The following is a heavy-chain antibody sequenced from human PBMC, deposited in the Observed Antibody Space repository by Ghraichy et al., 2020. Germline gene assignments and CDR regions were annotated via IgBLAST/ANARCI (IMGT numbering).Heavy chain of an antibody. CDR2: IYSGGTT. CDR3: ARGRVISGNYYPVDY. D-gene: IGHD1-26*01. V-gene: IGHV3-53*01. Sequence: GGSLRLSCAASGFTVSTNYMSWVRQAPGKGLEWVSVIYSGGTTYYGDSVKGRFTISRDNSKNTVFLQMNSLRAEDTAVYYCARGRVISGNYYPVDYWGQGTLVTVSS. J-gene: IGHJ4*02. CDR1: GFTVSTNY.